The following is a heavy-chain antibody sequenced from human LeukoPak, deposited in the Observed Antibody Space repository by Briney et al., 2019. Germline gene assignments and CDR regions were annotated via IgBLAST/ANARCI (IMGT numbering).Heavy chain of an antibody. CDR2: IYTSGST. CDR1: GGSISSYY. J-gene: IGHJ4*02. CDR3: ASPWSSGGFDY. Sequence: SETLSLTCTVSGGSISSYYWSWIRQPAGKGLEWVGRIYTSGSTNYNPSLKSRVTMSVDTSKNQFSLKLSSVTAADTAVYYCASPWSSGGFDYWGQGTLVTVSS. V-gene: IGHV4-4*07. D-gene: IGHD6-19*01.